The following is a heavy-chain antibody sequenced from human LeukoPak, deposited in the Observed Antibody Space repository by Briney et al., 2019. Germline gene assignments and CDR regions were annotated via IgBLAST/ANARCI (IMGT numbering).Heavy chain of an antibody. D-gene: IGHD6-19*01. CDR3: ARSPQLWLGGAYFDY. CDR1: GFAFSDYY. Sequence: GGSLRLSCAASGFAFSDYYMSWIRQAPGKGLEWVSYISSSGSTIYYADSVKGRFTISRDNAKNSLYLQMNSLRAEDTAVYYCARSPQLWLGGAYFDYWGQGTLVTVSS. J-gene: IGHJ4*02. CDR2: ISSSGSTI. V-gene: IGHV3-11*01.